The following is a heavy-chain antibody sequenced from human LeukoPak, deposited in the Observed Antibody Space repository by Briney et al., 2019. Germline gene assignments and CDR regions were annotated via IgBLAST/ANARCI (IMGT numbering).Heavy chain of an antibody. CDR1: GSTFRTYG. J-gene: IGHJ4*02. CDR3: AKDQGLVGAHPFDY. CDR2: ISYDGSIE. V-gene: IGHV3-30*18. D-gene: IGHD1-26*01. Sequence: GRSLRLSCAASGSTFRTYGMNWVRQAPGKGLEWVAVISYDGSIEFYADSVRGRFTISRDNSKNTLYLQMNSLRAEDTAVYYCAKDQGLVGAHPFDYWGQGTLVTVSS.